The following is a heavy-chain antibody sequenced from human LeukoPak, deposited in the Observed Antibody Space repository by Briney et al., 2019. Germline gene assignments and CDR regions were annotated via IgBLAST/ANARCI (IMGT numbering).Heavy chain of an antibody. CDR1: GDNFSTYV. CDR2: IIPKFNVA. CDR3: TREGVYSPDPSSYHRRPFDL. J-gene: IGHJ3*01. Sequence: SVKVSCKTTGDNFSTYVITWVRQAPGLGLEWMGRIIPKFNVANSAQKFKDRVTITADKSTHTAHMELSSLTSDDTAVYYCTREGVYSPDPSSYHRRPFDLWGKGTVVIVSS. D-gene: IGHD2-21*01. V-gene: IGHV1-69*04.